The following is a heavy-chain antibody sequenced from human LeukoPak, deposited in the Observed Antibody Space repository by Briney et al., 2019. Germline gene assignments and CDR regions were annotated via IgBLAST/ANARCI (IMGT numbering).Heavy chain of an antibody. CDR3: ARSDLLTGSPLFD. CDR1: GYTLTDLS. D-gene: IGHD3-9*01. V-gene: IGHV1-24*01. Sequence: GASVRVSCKVSGYTLTDLSMHWVRQARGKGLEWMGGFDPEDGETIYAQKFQGRVTMTRDTSTSTVSMELNSLRSEDTALYYCARSDLLTGSPLFDWGQGTLVTVSS. CDR2: FDPEDGET. J-gene: IGHJ4*02.